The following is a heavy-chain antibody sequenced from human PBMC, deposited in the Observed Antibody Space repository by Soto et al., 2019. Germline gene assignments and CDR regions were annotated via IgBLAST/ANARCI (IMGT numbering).Heavy chain of an antibody. CDR2: ITDSGGDA. Sequence: GGSLRLSCAASGFTFGSRAMSWVRQAPGEGLEWVSTITDSGGDAKYADSVRGRFTISRDNFYNTLSLQMSSLRAEDSAVYYCARGSTDSYPGSRVFDFWGRGTLVTVSS. CDR1: GFTFGSRA. CDR3: ARGSTDSYPGSRVFDF. V-gene: IGHV3-23*01. J-gene: IGHJ4*02. D-gene: IGHD3-10*01.